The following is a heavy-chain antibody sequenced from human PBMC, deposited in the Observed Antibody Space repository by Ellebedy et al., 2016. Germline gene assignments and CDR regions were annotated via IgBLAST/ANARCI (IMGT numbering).Heavy chain of an antibody. CDR3: ARDRDSGTFDH. CDR2: ISTENHNT. CDR1: DYTFTNHA. J-gene: IGHJ4*02. Sequence: ASVKVSXKTSDYTFTNHAVTWVRQAPGQGLEWMGWISTENHNTNFAQKFQGRVTLTTDTSTKTAYMELRSLRSDDTAVYYCARDRDSGTFDHWGQGTLVTVSS. D-gene: IGHD1-26*01. V-gene: IGHV1-18*01.